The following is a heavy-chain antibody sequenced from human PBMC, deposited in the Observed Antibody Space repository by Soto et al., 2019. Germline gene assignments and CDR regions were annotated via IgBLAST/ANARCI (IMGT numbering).Heavy chain of an antibody. CDR3: ARGMLLGYCSSTSCPLGWFDP. CDR2: IWYDGSNK. CDR1: GFTFSSYG. Sequence: GGSLRLSCAASGFTFSSYGMHWARQAPGKGPEWVAVIWYDGSNKYYADSVKGRFTISRDNSKNTLYLQMNSLRAEDTAVYYCARGMLLGYCSSTSCPLGWFDPWGQGTLVTVS. V-gene: IGHV3-33*01. D-gene: IGHD2-2*01. J-gene: IGHJ5*02.